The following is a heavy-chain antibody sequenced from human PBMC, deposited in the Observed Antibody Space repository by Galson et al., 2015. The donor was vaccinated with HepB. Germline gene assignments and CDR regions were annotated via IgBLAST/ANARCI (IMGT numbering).Heavy chain of an antibody. J-gene: IGHJ5*02. CDR3: ARATLGWFDP. D-gene: IGHD2/OR15-2a*01. V-gene: IGHV3-11*01. CDR2: IGGSGTTTI. CDR1: GFTFTDYS. Sequence: SLRLSCAASGFTFTDYSLTWIRQAPGKGLEWLSYIGGSGTTTIFYADSVKGRFTISRDNAKNSLYLQMTSLRAEDTAVYYCARATLGWFDPWGQGTLVTVSS.